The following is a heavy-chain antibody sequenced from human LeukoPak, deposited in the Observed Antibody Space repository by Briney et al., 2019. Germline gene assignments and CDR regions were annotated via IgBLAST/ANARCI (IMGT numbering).Heavy chain of an antibody. CDR3: AKDHREAVAPDWFDP. CDR2: ISYDGSNT. Sequence: GGSLRLSCAASGFTFSSYTMYWVRQAPGKGLEWVAVISYDGSNTYYAESVKGRLTISRDNSKNTLYLQMNSLRAEDTAVYYCAKDHREAVAPDWFDPWGQGTLVTVSS. V-gene: IGHV3-30-3*01. J-gene: IGHJ5*02. D-gene: IGHD6-19*01. CDR1: GFTFSSYT.